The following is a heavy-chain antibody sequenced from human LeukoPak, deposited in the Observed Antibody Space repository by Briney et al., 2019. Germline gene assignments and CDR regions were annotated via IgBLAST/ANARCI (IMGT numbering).Heavy chain of an antibody. Sequence: GGSLRLSCAASGFTFSTYGMHWVRQAPGKGLEWVAFVWYDGSNIHYVDSVKGRFTISRDNSKSTLYLQMNSLTAENTAVCYCARGGYSGTCYFDYWGQGTLVTVSS. D-gene: IGHD1-26*01. J-gene: IGHJ4*02. CDR2: VWYDGSNI. CDR3: ARGGYSGTCYFDY. CDR1: GFTFSTYG. V-gene: IGHV3-33*01.